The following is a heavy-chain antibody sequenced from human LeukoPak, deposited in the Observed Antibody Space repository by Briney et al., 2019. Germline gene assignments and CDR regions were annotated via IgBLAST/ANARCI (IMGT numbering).Heavy chain of an antibody. CDR2: SCPDGTVT. CDR3: VRDFRSADY. CDR1: GFTFSTYC. V-gene: IGHV3-74*01. J-gene: IGHJ4*02. Sequence: GGSLRPSCAASGFTFSTYCMHWVRQAPGKGPMWVSRSCPDGTVTNYADSVKARFIISRDNARNTVYLQMNSLRVEDTAVYYCVRDFRSADYWGQGTLVTVSS.